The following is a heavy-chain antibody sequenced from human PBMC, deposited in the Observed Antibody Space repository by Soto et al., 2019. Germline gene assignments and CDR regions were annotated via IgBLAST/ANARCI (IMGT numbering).Heavy chain of an antibody. D-gene: IGHD3-3*01. CDR2: ISAYNGNT. Sequence: ASVKVCCKASGYRFTSSGISWVRQDPGQGLEWMGWISAYNGNTNYAQKLPGRVTMTTDTSTSTAYMELRSLRSDDTAVYYCARDPTITIFGVVIPFLGDAFDIWGQGTMVTVSS. J-gene: IGHJ3*02. CDR1: GYRFTSSG. V-gene: IGHV1-18*01. CDR3: ARDPTITIFGVVIPFLGDAFDI.